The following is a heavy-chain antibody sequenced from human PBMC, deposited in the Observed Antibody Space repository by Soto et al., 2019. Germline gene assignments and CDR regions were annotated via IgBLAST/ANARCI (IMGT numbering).Heavy chain of an antibody. D-gene: IGHD6-6*01. Sequence: QLQLQESGPGLVKPSETLSLTCPVSGGSISSSSYYWGWIRQPPGTGLEWIGSIYYSGSTYYNPSLKSRVTISVDPSKNHFSLKQSSVTAADTAVYYCARHIGYSSSSLFSPWGQGTLVTV. CDR2: IYYSGST. CDR1: GGSISSSSYY. CDR3: ARHIGYSSSSLFSP. V-gene: IGHV4-39*01. J-gene: IGHJ5*02.